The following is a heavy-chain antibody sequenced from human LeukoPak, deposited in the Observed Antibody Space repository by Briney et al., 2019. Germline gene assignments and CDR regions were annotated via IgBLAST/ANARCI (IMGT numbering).Heavy chain of an antibody. CDR3: ARVEATTGRNYHYYYMDV. Sequence: GGSLRLSCGASGFYFSGYSMNWVRQAPGEWLEWVSSINSGSTYMYYADSVKGRFTISRDNAKNSLHLQMDSLRAEDTAVYFCARVEATTGRNYHYYYMDVWGKGTTVIVSS. CDR1: GFYFSGYS. J-gene: IGHJ6*03. CDR2: INSGSTYM. V-gene: IGHV3-21*01. D-gene: IGHD1-1*01.